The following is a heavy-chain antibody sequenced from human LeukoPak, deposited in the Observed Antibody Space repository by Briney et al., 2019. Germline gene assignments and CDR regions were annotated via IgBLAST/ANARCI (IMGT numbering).Heavy chain of an antibody. Sequence: SVKVSCKASGGTFSSYAISWVRQAPGQGLEWMGGIIPIFGTANYAQKFQGRVTITADESTSAAYMELSSLRSEDTAVYYCAREGGGYSSYQSMDVWGKGTTVTVSS. CDR2: IIPIFGTA. D-gene: IGHD5-18*01. J-gene: IGHJ6*04. CDR3: AREGGGYSSYQSMDV. CDR1: GGTFSSYA. V-gene: IGHV1-69*01.